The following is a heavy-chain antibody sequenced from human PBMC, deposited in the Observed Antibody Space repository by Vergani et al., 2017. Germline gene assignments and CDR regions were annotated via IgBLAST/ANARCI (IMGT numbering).Heavy chain of an antibody. D-gene: IGHD3-3*01. Sequence: EVQLVESGGGLVQPGRSLRLSCAASGFTFDDYAMHWVRQAPGKGLEWVSGISWNSGSIGYADSVKGRFTISRDNAKNSLYLQMNSLRAEDTALYYCAKDLRLLVHYGMDVWGQGTTVTVSS. CDR1: GFTFDDYA. V-gene: IGHV3-9*01. CDR2: ISWNSGSI. CDR3: AKDLRLLVHYGMDV. J-gene: IGHJ6*02.